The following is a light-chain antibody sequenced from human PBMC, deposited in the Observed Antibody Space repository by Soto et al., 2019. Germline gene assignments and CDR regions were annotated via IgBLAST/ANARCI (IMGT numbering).Light chain of an antibody. J-gene: IGKJ5*01. CDR2: GAS. CDR1: QSVSSN. V-gene: IGKV3-15*01. Sequence: EIVMTQPPATLSVSPGERATHSCRASQSVSSNLAWYQQRPGQAPGLLIYGASTRATGIPARFSGSGSGTEFTLTISSLQSEDFAVYYCQQYNKWPPITFGQGTRLAI. CDR3: QQYNKWPPIT.